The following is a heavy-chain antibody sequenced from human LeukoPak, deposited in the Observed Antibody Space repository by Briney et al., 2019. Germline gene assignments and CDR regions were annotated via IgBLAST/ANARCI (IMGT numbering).Heavy chain of an antibody. Sequence: SETLSLTCTVSGGPISSYYWSWIRQPPGKGLEWIGYIYYSGSTNYNPSLKSRVTISVDTSKDQFSLKLSSVTAADTAVYYCARDLGRYGDYPPGNGMDVWGQRTTVTVSS. J-gene: IGHJ6*02. V-gene: IGHV4-59*01. CDR3: ARDLGRYGDYPPGNGMDV. D-gene: IGHD4-17*01. CDR1: GGPISSYY. CDR2: IYYSGST.